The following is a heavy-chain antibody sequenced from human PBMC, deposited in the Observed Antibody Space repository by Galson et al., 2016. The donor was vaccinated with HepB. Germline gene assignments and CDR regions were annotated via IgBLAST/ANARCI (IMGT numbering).Heavy chain of an antibody. V-gene: IGHV3-30-3*01. CDR1: GFTFSTCS. CDR3: ANQKRKHGSGWYFAFDI. D-gene: IGHD6-19*01. Sequence: SLRLSCAASGFTFSTCSMHWVRQAPGKGLEWVAVISYDGSNKYYADSVKGRFTISRDNSKNTLYLQMNRVRSEDTAVYYCANQKRKHGSGWYFAFDIWGRGTMVTVSS. CDR2: ISYDGSNK. J-gene: IGHJ3*02.